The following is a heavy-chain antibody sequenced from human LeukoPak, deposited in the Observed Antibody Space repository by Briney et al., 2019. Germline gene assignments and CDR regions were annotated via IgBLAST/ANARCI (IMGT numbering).Heavy chain of an antibody. CDR2: ISGSGGTT. D-gene: IGHD4-17*01. CDR3: AKDRGFSWATVSTARFEY. J-gene: IGHJ4*02. V-gene: IGHV3-23*01. Sequence: GGSLRLSCAASGFTFSSYAMSWVRQAPGKGLEWVSGISGSGGTTYYADSVKGRFTISRDNSKNTLYVQMNSLRAEDTAVYYCAKDRGFSWATVSTARFEYWGLGTLVTVSS. CDR1: GFTFSSYA.